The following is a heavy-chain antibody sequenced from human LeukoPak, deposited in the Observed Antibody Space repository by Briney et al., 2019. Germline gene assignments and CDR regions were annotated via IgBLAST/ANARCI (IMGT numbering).Heavy chain of an antibody. Sequence: PGGSLRLSCAASGFTFSSYAMSWVRQAPGKGLEWVSAISGSGGSTYYADSLKGRFTISRDNSKNTLYLQMNSLRAEDTAVYYCAKAYNSSGWLGYYFDYWGQGTPVTVSS. D-gene: IGHD6-19*01. J-gene: IGHJ4*02. V-gene: IGHV3-23*01. CDR3: AKAYNSSGWLGYYFDY. CDR2: ISGSGGST. CDR1: GFTFSSYA.